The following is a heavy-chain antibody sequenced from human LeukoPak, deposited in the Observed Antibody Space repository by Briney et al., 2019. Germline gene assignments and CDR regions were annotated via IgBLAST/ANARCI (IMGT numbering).Heavy chain of an antibody. V-gene: IGHV3-48*03. CDR3: ARDRGLRFLEWLSFDY. J-gene: IGHJ4*02. D-gene: IGHD3-3*01. Sequence: PGGSQRLSCAASGFTFSSYEMKWVRQAPGKGLEWVSYISSSGSTIYYADSVKGRFTISRDNAKNSLYLQMNSLRAEDTAVYYCARDRGLRFLEWLSFDYWGQGTLVTVSS. CDR2: ISSSGSTI. CDR1: GFTFSSYE.